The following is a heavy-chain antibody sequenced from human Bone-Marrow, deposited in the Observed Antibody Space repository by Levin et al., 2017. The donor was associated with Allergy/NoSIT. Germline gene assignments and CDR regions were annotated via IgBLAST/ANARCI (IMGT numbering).Heavy chain of an antibody. CDR2: MNPNSGNT. CDR3: ASSSIAARPSYYYYGMDV. V-gene: IGHV1-8*01. J-gene: IGHJ6*02. CDR1: GYTFTSYD. D-gene: IGHD6-6*01. Sequence: ASVKVSCKASGYTFTSYDINWVRQATGQGLEWMGWMNPNSGNTGYAQKFQGRVTMTRNTSISTAYMELSSLRSEDTAVYYCASSSIAARPSYYYYGMDVWGQGTTVTVSS.